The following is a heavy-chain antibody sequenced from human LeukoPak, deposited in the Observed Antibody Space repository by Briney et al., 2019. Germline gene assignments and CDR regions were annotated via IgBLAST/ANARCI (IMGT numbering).Heavy chain of an antibody. Sequence: ASVEVSCKASGYTFTSYYMHWVRQAPGQGLEWMGIINPSGGSTSYAQKFQGRVTMTRDTSTSTVYMELSSLRSEDTAVYYCAREERYYDILTGKKTNAFDIWGQGTMVTVSS. CDR2: INPSGGST. J-gene: IGHJ3*02. CDR3: AREERYYDILTGKKTNAFDI. D-gene: IGHD3-9*01. CDR1: GYTFTSYY. V-gene: IGHV1-46*01.